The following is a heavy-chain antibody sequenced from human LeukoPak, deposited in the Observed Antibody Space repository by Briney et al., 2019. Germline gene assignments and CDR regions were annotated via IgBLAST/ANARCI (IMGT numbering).Heavy chain of an antibody. J-gene: IGHJ4*02. CDR2: IRYDGSNK. CDR1: GFSFSSYG. Sequence: GGSLRLSCAASGFSFSSYGMHWVRQAPGEGLEWVAFIRYDGSNKYYADSVKGRFTISRDNSKNTLYLQMNSLRAGDAAVYYCAKPHFDDWGQGTLVTVSS. CDR3: AKPHFDD. V-gene: IGHV3-30*02.